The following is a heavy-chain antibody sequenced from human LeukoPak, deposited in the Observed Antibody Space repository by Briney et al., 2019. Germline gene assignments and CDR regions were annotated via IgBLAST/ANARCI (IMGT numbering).Heavy chain of an antibody. V-gene: IGHV3-49*03. Sequence: GRSLRLSCTASGFAFGGYAMSWFRQAPGKGLEWVGFIRSKAYGGTTEYAASVKGRFTISRDDSKSIAYLQMNSLKTEDTAVYYCTSEIAVAGILDFDYWGQGTLVTVSS. D-gene: IGHD6-19*01. J-gene: IGHJ4*02. CDR3: TSEIAVAGILDFDY. CDR2: IRSKAYGGTT. CDR1: GFAFGGYA.